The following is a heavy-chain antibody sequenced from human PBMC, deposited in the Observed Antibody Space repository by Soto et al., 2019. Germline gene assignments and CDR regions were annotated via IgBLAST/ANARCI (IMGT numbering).Heavy chain of an antibody. CDR1: GFHFDDYA. CDR3: VKSTMRNQFLAPGFDC. D-gene: IGHD2-2*01. Sequence: GGALSLYCGASGFHFDDYAMHWVRQVPGKGLEGVAGISWNSVSMDFADSVKGRSTISRDNVKNSLYFQMNSLRLDDTAVHYCVKSTMRNQFLAPGFDCWGRGTWATVSS. CDR2: ISWNSVSM. V-gene: IGHV3-9*01. J-gene: IGHJ4*02.